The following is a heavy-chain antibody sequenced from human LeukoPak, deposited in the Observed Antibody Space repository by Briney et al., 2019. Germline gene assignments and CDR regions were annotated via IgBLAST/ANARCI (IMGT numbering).Heavy chain of an antibody. CDR3: AREGLHYYDSSGYSVY. Sequence: GGSLRLSCAASGLSVSSNYMSWVRHAPGKGLEWVSVIYSGGSTYYADSVKGRFTISRDNSKNTLYLQMNSLRAEDTAVYYCAREGLHYYDSSGYSVYWGQGTLVTVSS. V-gene: IGHV3-66*01. CDR2: IYSGGST. J-gene: IGHJ4*02. D-gene: IGHD3-22*01. CDR1: GLSVSSNY.